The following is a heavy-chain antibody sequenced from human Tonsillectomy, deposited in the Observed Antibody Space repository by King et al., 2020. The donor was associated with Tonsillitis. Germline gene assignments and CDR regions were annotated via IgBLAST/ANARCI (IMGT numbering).Heavy chain of an antibody. D-gene: IGHD3-10*01. J-gene: IGHJ4*02. Sequence: VHLVESGGGLVQPGGSLRLSCAASGFTFSSYAMSWVRQAPGKGLEWVSVIYSGGSSTYYADSVKGRFTISRDNSKNTLYLQMNSLRAEDTAVYYCAAYYYGSGSYGAPLDYWGQGTLVTVSS. CDR3: AAYYYGSGSYGAPLDY. CDR1: GFTFSSYA. CDR2: IYSGGSST. V-gene: IGHV3-23*03.